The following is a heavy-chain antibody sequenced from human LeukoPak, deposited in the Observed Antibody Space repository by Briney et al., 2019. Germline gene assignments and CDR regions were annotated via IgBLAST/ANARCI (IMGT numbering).Heavy chain of an antibody. CDR3: ARDPGYSSGWYPTSYYYYMDV. D-gene: IGHD6-19*01. CDR1: GHIFTGYY. J-gene: IGHJ6*03. V-gene: IGHV1-2*02. Sequence: AASVKVSCKTSGHIFTGYYVHWVRQAPGQGLEWMGWINPNSGGTNYAQKFQGRVTMTRDTSISTAYMELSRLRSDDTAVYYCARDPGYSSGWYPTSYYYYMDVWGKGTTVTVSS. CDR2: INPNSGGT.